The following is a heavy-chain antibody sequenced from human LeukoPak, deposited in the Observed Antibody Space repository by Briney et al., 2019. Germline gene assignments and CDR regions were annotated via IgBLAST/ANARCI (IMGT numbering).Heavy chain of an antibody. Sequence: SETLSLTCTVSGGSISSGSYYWSWIRQPAGKGLEWIGRIYTSGSNNYNPSLKSRVTMSVDTSKNQFSLKLSSVTAADTAMYYCAREVADYGGYYYYHYMDVWGKGTTVTISS. CDR3: AREVADYGGYYYYHYMDV. J-gene: IGHJ6*03. CDR2: IYTSGSN. V-gene: IGHV4-61*02. D-gene: IGHD4-23*01. CDR1: GGSISSGSYY.